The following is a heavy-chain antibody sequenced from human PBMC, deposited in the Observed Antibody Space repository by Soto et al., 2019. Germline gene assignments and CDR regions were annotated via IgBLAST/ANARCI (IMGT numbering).Heavy chain of an antibody. Sequence: QVQLVQSGAEVRKPGASVKVSCKASGYTFSTSGMSWLRQAPGQGLEWMGWISPYNGDTNDAPKFQDRVTMTSDTTTSTVYMERRSLNSDDTAVYYGARAGAAPYYYYGMDVWGQGTRVTVSS. CDR2: ISPYNGDT. CDR3: ARAGAAPYYYYGMDV. J-gene: IGHJ6*02. D-gene: IGHD2-15*01. V-gene: IGHV1-18*01. CDR1: GYTFSTSG.